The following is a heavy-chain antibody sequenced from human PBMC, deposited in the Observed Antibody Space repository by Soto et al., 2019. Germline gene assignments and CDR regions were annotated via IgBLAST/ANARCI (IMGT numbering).Heavy chain of an antibody. CDR2: IIPIFGTA. V-gene: IGHV1-69*01. CDR3: ASEGDVTMVRGVPYYYGMDV. J-gene: IGHJ6*02. Sequence: QVQLVQSGAEVKKPGSSVKVSCKASGGTFSSYAISWVRQAPGQGLEWMGGIIPIFGTANYAQKFQGRVTITADESKSTAYMELSSLRSEDTAVYYCASEGDVTMVRGVPYYYGMDVWGQGTTVTVSS. CDR1: GGTFSSYA. D-gene: IGHD3-10*01.